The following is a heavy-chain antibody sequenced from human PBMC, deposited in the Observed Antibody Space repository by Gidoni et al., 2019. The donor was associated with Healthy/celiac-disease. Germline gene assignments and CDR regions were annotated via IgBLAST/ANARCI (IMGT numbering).Heavy chain of an antibody. CDR1: GFTVSSYS. Sequence: EVQLLESGGGLVQPGGSLRLSCAASGFTVSSYSMSWVRQAPGKGLEWVSAISGSGGSTYYADSVKGRFTISRDNSKNTLYLQMNSLRAEDTAVYYCAKGSIVVVPAASNFDYWGQGTLVTVPS. V-gene: IGHV3-23*01. CDR2: ISGSGGST. CDR3: AKGSIVVVPAASNFDY. J-gene: IGHJ4*02. D-gene: IGHD2-2*01.